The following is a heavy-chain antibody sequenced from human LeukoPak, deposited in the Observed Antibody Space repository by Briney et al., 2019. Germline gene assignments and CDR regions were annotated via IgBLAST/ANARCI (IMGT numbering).Heavy chain of an antibody. Sequence: SETLSLTCSVSGTSIRSSGYFWGWIRQPPGKGLQWIGSIHYGGSTFYNPSLKSRVTISQNTSKDQFSLKLTSVPAADTAVYYCAALDSSSGWFDPWGRGILVTVSS. D-gene: IGHD6-6*01. V-gene: IGHV4-39*01. CDR2: IHYGGST. CDR1: GTSIRSSGYF. CDR3: AALDSSSGWFDP. J-gene: IGHJ5*02.